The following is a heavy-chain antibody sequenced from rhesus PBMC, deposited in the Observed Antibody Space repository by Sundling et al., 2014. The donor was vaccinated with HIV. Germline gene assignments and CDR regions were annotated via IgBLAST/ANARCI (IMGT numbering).Heavy chain of an antibody. CDR2: FYGSRGNT. D-gene: IGHD1-44*01. J-gene: IGHJ4*01. Sequence: QVQLQESGPGLVKPSETLSLTCAVSGGSVSRYWWTWIRQPPGKGPEWIGSFYGSRGNTFYNPSLESRISISRDTSKNQFSLNLSSVTAADTAVYYCGIPHSALDYWGQGFLVSVSP. V-gene: IGHV4-160*01. CDR1: GGSVSRYW. CDR3: GIPHSALDY.